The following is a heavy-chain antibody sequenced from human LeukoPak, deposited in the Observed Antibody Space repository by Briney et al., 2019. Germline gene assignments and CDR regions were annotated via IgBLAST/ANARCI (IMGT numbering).Heavy chain of an antibody. V-gene: IGHV1-18*01. CDR3: ARGFFSFTTGALYYFDY. Sequence: ASVKVSCKASGYTFTSYGISWVRQAPGQGLEWMGWISAYNGNTNYAQKLQGRVTMTTDTSTSTAYMELRSLRSDDTAVYYCARGFFSFTTGALYYFDYWGQGTLVTVSS. CDR2: ISAYNGNT. CDR1: GYTFTSYG. D-gene: IGHD3-3*01. J-gene: IGHJ4*02.